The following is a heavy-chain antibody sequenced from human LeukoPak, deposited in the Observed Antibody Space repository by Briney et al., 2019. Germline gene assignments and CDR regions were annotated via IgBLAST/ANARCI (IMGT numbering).Heavy chain of an antibody. Sequence: GGPLRLSCAASGFTFRSYWMSWVRQAPGKGLEWVANINQGGSVQYYMDSVKGRFTISRDDAKNSLYVQMNSLRDEDTAVYYCARVEYSGWNLEYWGQGTLVTVSS. J-gene: IGHJ4*02. D-gene: IGHD5-12*01. V-gene: IGHV3-7*01. CDR1: GFTFRSYW. CDR2: INQGGSVQ. CDR3: ARVEYSGWNLEY.